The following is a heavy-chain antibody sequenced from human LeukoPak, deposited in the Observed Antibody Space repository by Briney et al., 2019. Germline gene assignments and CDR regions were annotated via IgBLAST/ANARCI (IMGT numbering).Heavy chain of an antibody. Sequence: ASVKVSCKASGYTFTSYAMHWVRQAPGQRLEWMGWINAGNGNTKYSQKFQGRVTITRDTSASTAYMELSSLRSEDTAVYYCARGPGTSNLYYYGMDVWAKGPRSPSP. CDR2: INAGNGNT. D-gene: IGHD1-7*01. CDR3: ARGPGTSNLYYYGMDV. J-gene: IGHJ6*02. V-gene: IGHV1-3*01. CDR1: GYTFTSYA.